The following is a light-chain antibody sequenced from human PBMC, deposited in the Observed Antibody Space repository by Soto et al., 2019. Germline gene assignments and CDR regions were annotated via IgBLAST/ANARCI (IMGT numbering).Light chain of an antibody. CDR2: TAS. Sequence: DIEMTQSPSTLSASVGDRVTIACRASQNIKNWLAWYQQKPGQVPKLLVYTASSLESGVPSRFSGSGSGTAFSLTISSLQHADFSTYYCQQHNSYSRGTFGQGTKVEIK. J-gene: IGKJ1*01. V-gene: IGKV1-5*03. CDR3: QQHNSYSRGT. CDR1: QNIKNW.